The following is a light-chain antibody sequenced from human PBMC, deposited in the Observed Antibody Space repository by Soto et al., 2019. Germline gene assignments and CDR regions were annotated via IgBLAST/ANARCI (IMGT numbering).Light chain of an antibody. V-gene: IGKV1-5*03. Sequence: DIQRTQSPSTLSASVGDRVTITCRASQSISIYLAWYQQKPGKAPKLLIYEASSLESGVPSRFSDSGSGTEFTLTISSLQPDDFAAYYCQQYNSYPWTFGQGTKVDIK. J-gene: IGKJ1*01. CDR1: QSISIY. CDR2: EAS. CDR3: QQYNSYPWT.